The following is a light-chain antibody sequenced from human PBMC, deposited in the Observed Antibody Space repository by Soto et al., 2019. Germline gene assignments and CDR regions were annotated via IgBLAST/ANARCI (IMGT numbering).Light chain of an antibody. CDR1: QGISNY. V-gene: IGKV1-27*01. J-gene: IGKJ1*01. CDR3: QKYNSALWT. Sequence: DIHMTQSPSSLSASVGDRVTITCRASQGISNYLAWYQQKPGKVPKLLIYAASTLQSGVPSRFSGSGSDRYLTLGISSLQPEDVATYYCQKYNSALWTLGQGTKVDIK. CDR2: AAS.